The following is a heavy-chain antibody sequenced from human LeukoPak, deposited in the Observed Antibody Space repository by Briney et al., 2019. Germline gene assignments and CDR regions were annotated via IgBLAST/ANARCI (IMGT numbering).Heavy chain of an antibody. Sequence: SETLSLTCTVSGVSISSTSYYWVWIRQPPGKGLEWIGTFYHSGSIYYNPSLESRVTMNTYYNPSLESRVTISVDTSKNQFSLKLSSVTAADTAVYYCASSDSWMSRVSWGQGTLVTVSS. D-gene: IGHD5-12*01. CDR1: GVSISSTSYY. CDR3: ASSDSWMSRVS. J-gene: IGHJ5*02. V-gene: IGHV4-39*01. CDR2: FYHSGSI.